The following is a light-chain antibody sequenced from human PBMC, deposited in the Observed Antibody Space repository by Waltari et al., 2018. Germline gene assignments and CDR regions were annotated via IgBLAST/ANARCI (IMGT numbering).Light chain of an antibody. J-gene: IGLJ2*01. CDR1: SSDVGGYNY. V-gene: IGLV2-8*01. CDR2: EVR. CDR3: SSYAGSDNYVV. Sequence: QSALTQPPSASGSPGQSVTISCTGTSSDVGGYNYVSWYQQPPGKAPKPMIYEVRKRPAWVPDRFSGSKSGHTASLTVSELQAEDEAYYYGSSYAGSDNYVVFGGGTRLTVL.